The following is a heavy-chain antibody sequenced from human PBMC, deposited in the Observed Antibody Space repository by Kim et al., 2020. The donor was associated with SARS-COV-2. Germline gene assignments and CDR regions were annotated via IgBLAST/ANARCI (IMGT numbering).Heavy chain of an antibody. J-gene: IGHJ4*02. CDR3: ARDLSGSWRVGYYFDY. CDR1: GYTFTSYA. D-gene: IGHD3-10*01. Sequence: ASVKVSCKASGYTFTSYAMNWVRQAPGQGLEWMGWINTNTGNPTYAQGFTGRFVFSLDTSVSTAYLQISSLKAEDTAVYYCARDLSGSWRVGYYFDYWGQGTLVTVSS. CDR2: INTNTGNP. V-gene: IGHV7-4-1*02.